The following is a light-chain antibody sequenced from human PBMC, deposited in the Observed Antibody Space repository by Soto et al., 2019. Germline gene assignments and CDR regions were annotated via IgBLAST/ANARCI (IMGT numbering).Light chain of an antibody. CDR3: QQCDDLPFT. V-gene: IGKV1-33*01. Sequence: DIQMTQSPSSLSASVGHRVTITCQASQDISKYLNWYQQKPGKAPKLLIYDTSNLQPGVPSLFSGGGAGTHFNLTISSLQPEDIATYYCQQCDDLPFTFGLGTKVEI. CDR1: QDISKY. J-gene: IGKJ2*01. CDR2: DTS.